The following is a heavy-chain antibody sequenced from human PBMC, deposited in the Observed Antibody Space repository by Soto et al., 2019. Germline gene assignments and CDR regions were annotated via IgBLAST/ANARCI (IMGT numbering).Heavy chain of an antibody. CDR2: FDPEHDET. Sequence: QVQLIQSGAEVKRPGASVKVSCKVSGYTLAEVSIHWVRQAPGKGLEGMGGFDPEHDETLFAQSFQGRDTMTEDSSADTEYMELISRRSDDTTVYYCAAAASCHCATYYSGHNWFDPWGQRTLVTVSS. D-gene: IGHD1-26*01. CDR3: AAAASCHCATYYSGHNWFDP. V-gene: IGHV1-24*01. J-gene: IGHJ5*02. CDR1: GYTLAEVS.